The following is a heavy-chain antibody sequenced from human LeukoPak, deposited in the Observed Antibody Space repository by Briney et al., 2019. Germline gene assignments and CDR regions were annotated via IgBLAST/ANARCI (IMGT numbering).Heavy chain of an antibody. Sequence: SETLSLTRTVSGGSISVYSWSWIRQPPGKGLEWIGFIFDSGGTNYNPSLKSRVAISVDTSKNQFSLNLNSVTAADTAVYYCARSLYGIFDFWGQGTLVTVSS. D-gene: IGHD4-17*01. J-gene: IGHJ4*02. V-gene: IGHV4-59*01. CDR2: IFDSGGT. CDR1: GGSISVYS. CDR3: ARSLYGIFDF.